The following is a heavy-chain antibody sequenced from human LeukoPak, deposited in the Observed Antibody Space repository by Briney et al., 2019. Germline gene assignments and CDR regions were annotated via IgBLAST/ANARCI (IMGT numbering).Heavy chain of an antibody. CDR1: GFTFNSHA. CDR2: ITNDGRDK. Sequence: GGSLRLSCVASGFTFNSHAIHWVRQAPGKGLEWVIVITNDGRDKYYADSVKGRFTISRDNSKSTLYLQMNSLSPEDTAVYYCARDSPLLGNTFDIWGQGTLVTVSS. V-gene: IGHV3-30*04. J-gene: IGHJ4*02. D-gene: IGHD2/OR15-2a*01. CDR3: ARDSPLLGNTFDI.